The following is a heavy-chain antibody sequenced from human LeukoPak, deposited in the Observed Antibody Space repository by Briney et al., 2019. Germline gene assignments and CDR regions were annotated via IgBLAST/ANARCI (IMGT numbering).Heavy chain of an antibody. CDR3: ARALPDSSGLGFDY. J-gene: IGHJ4*02. Sequence: SETLSLTCTVSGGSISSGDYYWSWIRQPPGKGLEWIGYIYYSGSTYYNPSLKSRVTISVDTSKNQFSLKLSSVTAADTAVYYCARALPDSSGLGFDYWGQGTLVTVSS. CDR2: IYYSGST. V-gene: IGHV4-30-4*01. D-gene: IGHD3-22*01. CDR1: GGSISSGDYY.